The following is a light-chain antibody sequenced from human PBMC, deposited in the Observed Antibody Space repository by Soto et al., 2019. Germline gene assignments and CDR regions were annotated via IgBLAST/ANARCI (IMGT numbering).Light chain of an antibody. Sequence: QSVLTLPASVSGSPGQSITISCTGTSSDVGGYNYVSWYQQHPGKAPKLMIYEVTNRPSGVSDRFSGSKSGNTASLTIPGFQAEDEADYYCTSYTGSNTRYVCGTGTKVTVL. J-gene: IGLJ1*01. CDR2: EVT. CDR3: TSYTGSNTRYV. V-gene: IGLV2-14*01. CDR1: SSDVGGYNY.